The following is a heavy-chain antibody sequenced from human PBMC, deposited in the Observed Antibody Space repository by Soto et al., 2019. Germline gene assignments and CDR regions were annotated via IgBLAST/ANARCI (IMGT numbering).Heavy chain of an antibody. CDR3: ARRWGTYFDF. J-gene: IGHJ4*02. Sequence: QVQLQESGPGLVKPSETLSLTCTVSGGSISSYYWSWIRQPPGKGLEWIGYIYYSGSTDYDPSLXSXAXIXXDTSKNQFSLKLSSVTAADPAVYYCARRWGTYFDFWGQGTLVTVSS. CDR2: IYYSGST. D-gene: IGHD7-27*01. CDR1: GGSISSYY. V-gene: IGHV4-59*01.